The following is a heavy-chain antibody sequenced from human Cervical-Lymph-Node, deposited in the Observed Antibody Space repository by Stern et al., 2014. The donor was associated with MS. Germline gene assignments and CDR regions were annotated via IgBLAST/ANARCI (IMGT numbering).Heavy chain of an antibody. V-gene: IGHV1-18*01. CDR1: GYTFTNFG. D-gene: IGHD2-2*01. CDR3: ARDKTRHPNNGFDI. CDR2: INVYNDEV. J-gene: IGHJ5*02. Sequence: DQLVESGPEVRKPGASVKVSCQASGYTFTNFGLSWVRQAPGQGLEWIAWINVYNDEVKYAPEVQGRVTMTADTSTSTANMELRSLRSNDTAVYFCARDKTRHPNNGFDIWGQGILVTVPS.